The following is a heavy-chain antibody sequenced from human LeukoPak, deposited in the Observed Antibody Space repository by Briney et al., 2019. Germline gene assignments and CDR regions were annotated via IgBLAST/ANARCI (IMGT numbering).Heavy chain of an antibody. CDR3: TTGNFGPY. Sequence: GGSLRLSCAASGFTFSDAWMNWVRQAPGKGLEWVGRIKRKTEGGTTDYVAPVKGRFIISRDDSKNTLYLQMNSLKTEDTAFYYCTTGNFGPYWGQGTLVTVSS. V-gene: IGHV3-15*07. CDR2: IKRKTEGGTT. D-gene: IGHD3-10*01. CDR1: GFTFSDAW. J-gene: IGHJ4*02.